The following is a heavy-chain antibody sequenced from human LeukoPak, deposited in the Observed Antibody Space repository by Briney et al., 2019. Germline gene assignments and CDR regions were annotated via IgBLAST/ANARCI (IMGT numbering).Heavy chain of an antibody. Sequence: PGGSLRLSCVVSGSTFSNYWMHWVRHAPGKGLVWVSRINTDGSDTSYVESVRGRFTVSRDNAKNTLYLQMNSLKSEDTAVYYCARRGEDGFGYRYWGQGTLVTVSS. J-gene: IGHJ4*02. CDR2: INTDGSDT. CDR1: GSTFSNYW. D-gene: IGHD5-12*01. V-gene: IGHV3-74*01. CDR3: ARRGEDGFGYRY.